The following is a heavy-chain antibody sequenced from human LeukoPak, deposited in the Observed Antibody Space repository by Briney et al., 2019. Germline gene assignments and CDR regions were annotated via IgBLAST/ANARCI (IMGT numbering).Heavy chain of an antibody. J-gene: IGHJ4*02. Sequence: PSETLSLTCTVSAASIRSHSWSWLRQPPGRGLEWIGYLSYSGSTDYNPSLKSRVTMSVDTSKNQFSLKLSSVTAADTAVYYCARAYLHYYDSSGYLYYFDYWGQGTLVTVSS. CDR1: AASIRSHS. CDR3: ARAYLHYYDSSGYLYYFDY. D-gene: IGHD3-22*01. CDR2: LSYSGST. V-gene: IGHV4-59*11.